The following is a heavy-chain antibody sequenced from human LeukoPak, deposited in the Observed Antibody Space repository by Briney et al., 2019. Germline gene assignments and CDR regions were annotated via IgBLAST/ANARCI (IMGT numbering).Heavy chain of an antibody. D-gene: IGHD3-9*01. CDR2: INHSGST. CDR3: AREAYYYYDILTGFPPNWCDP. CDR1: GGSFSGYY. V-gene: IGHV4-34*01. Sequence: PSETLSLTCAVYGGSFSGYYWSWIRQPPGKGLEWIGEINHSGSTNYNPSLKSRVTISVDTSKNQFSLKLSSVTAADTAVYYCAREAYYYYDILTGFPPNWCDPWGQGTLVTVSS. J-gene: IGHJ5*02.